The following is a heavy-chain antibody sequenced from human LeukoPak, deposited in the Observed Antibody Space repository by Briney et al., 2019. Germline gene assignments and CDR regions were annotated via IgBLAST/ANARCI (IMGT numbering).Heavy chain of an antibody. V-gene: IGHV3-7*01. CDR3: ARVSYSGSLEGAFDI. J-gene: IGHJ3*02. Sequence: GGSLTLSCAASEITFSTHTMNWVRQAPGKGLEWVANIKQDGSEKYYVDSVKGRFTISRDNAKNSLYLQMNSLRAEDTAVYYCARVSYSGSLEGAFDIWGPRDNGHRLF. D-gene: IGHD1-26*01. CDR1: EITFSTHT. CDR2: IKQDGSEK.